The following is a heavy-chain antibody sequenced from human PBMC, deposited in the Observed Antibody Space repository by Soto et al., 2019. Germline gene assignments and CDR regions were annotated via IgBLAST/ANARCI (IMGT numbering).Heavy chain of an antibody. CDR2: IDYSGTT. CDR1: GGSISSSIYY. J-gene: IGHJ4*02. D-gene: IGHD6-6*01. CDR3: ARRTGSSTYYFDY. V-gene: IGHV4-39*02. Sequence: SETLSLTCTVSGGSISSSIYYWGWIRQPPGGGLEWIGIIDYSGTTYYNPSLKSRLTMSVDTSKNHFSLNLSSVTAADTAVYYCARRTGSSTYYFDYWGQGALVTVSS.